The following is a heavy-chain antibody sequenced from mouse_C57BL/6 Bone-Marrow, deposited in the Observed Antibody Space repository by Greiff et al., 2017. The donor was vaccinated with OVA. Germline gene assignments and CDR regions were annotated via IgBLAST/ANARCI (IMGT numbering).Heavy chain of an antibody. CDR1: GFNIKDYY. CDR2: IDPEDGET. D-gene: IGHD1-1*01. Sequence: EVHLVESGAELVKPGASVKLSCTASGFNIKDYYMHWVKQRTEQGLEWIGRIDPEDGETKYAPKFQGKATITADTSSNTAYLQLSSLTSEDTAVYYCANYYGSSYEFAYWGQGTLVTVSA. CDR3: ANYYGSSYEFAY. J-gene: IGHJ3*01. V-gene: IGHV14-2*01.